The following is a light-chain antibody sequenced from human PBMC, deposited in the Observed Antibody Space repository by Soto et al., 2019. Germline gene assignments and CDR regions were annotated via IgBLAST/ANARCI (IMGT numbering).Light chain of an antibody. Sequence: DTQMTQSPSTLSASVGDRVTITCRASQSIGDSLAWYQQKPGKAPEVLVWDASSLQRGVPSRFSGSGSGTEFTLTISSLQPDDFATYYCQQYNSYSPTFGQGTKVDIK. CDR2: DAS. V-gene: IGKV1-5*01. J-gene: IGKJ1*01. CDR1: QSIGDS. CDR3: QQYNSYSPT.